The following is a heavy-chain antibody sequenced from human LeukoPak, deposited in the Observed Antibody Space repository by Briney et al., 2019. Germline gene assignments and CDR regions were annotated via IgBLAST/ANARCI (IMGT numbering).Heavy chain of an antibody. Sequence: PSETLSLTCAVYGGSFSGYYWSWIRQPPGKGLEWIGEINHSGSTNYNPSLKSRVTISVDTSKNQFSLKLSSVTAADTAVYYCARNSDRGYYYYYMDVWGKGTTVTVSS. D-gene: IGHD3-10*01. J-gene: IGHJ6*03. CDR2: INHSGST. CDR1: GGSFSGYY. V-gene: IGHV4-34*01. CDR3: ARNSDRGYYYYYMDV.